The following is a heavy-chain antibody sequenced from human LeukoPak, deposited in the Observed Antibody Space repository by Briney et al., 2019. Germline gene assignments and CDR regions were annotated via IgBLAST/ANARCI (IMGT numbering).Heavy chain of an antibody. CDR2: IGASGGDI. J-gene: IGHJ4*02. Sequence: PGGSLRLSCAASGFTFSAYGMKWVRQAPGKGLQWVSEIGASGGDIRYLDSVKGRFTISRDNSKNTVYLQMNSLRAEDTAIYYCAKDGVRRDDYWGQGTLVTVSS. CDR3: AKDGVRRDDY. V-gene: IGHV3-23*01. CDR1: GFTFSAYG. D-gene: IGHD2-21*01.